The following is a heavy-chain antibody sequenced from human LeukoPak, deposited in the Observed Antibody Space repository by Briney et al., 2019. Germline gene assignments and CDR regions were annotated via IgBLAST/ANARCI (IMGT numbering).Heavy chain of an antibody. CDR1: GGSFRSST. CDR3: ARGPLHVALSSGYLKWLDP. J-gene: IGHJ5*02. CDR2: IIPIFGTA. Sequence: GASVKVSCKASGGSFRSSTFAWVRQAPGRGLEWMGGIIPIFGTANYALQFQRRAPKTTVESTSTDYMELSSLRTEDTAIYYCARGPLHVALSSGYLKWLDPWGQGSLVIVSS. V-gene: IGHV1-69*05. D-gene: IGHD3-22*01.